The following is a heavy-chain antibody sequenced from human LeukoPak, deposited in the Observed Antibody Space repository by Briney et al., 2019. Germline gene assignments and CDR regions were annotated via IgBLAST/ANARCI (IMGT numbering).Heavy chain of an antibody. CDR1: GGSISSAEYY. J-gene: IGHJ5*02. CDR2: IFHSGGT. V-gene: IGHV4-30-4*08. CDR3: ARGSASNWFDP. Sequence: SQTLSLTCSVSGGSISSAEYYWTWIRQPPGKGLEWIGYIFHSGGTYYNPSLKSRVSMSVDTSKMQFSLKLTSVTAADTALYYCARGSASNWFDPWGQGTLVTVSS.